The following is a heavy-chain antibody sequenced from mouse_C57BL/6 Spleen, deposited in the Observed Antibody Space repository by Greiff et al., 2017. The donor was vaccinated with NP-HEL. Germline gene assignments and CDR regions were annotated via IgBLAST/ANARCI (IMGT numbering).Heavy chain of an antibody. Sequence: DVQLVESGGGLVKPGGSLKLSCAASGFTFSSYAMSWVRQTPEKRLEWVATISDGGSYTYYPDNVKGRFTISRDNAKNNLYLQMSHLKSEDTAMYYCARGDYYYGSSYGWYFDVWGTGTTVTVSS. CDR2: ISDGGSYT. CDR3: ARGDYYYGSSYGWYFDV. V-gene: IGHV5-4*01. J-gene: IGHJ1*03. CDR1: GFTFSSYA. D-gene: IGHD1-1*01.